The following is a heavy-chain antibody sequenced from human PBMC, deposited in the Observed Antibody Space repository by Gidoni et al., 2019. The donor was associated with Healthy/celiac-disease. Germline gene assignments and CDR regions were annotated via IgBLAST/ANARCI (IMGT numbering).Heavy chain of an antibody. V-gene: IGHV4-30-2*01. CDR1: GGSISSGGYS. CDR3: ARARDYDYVWGSYRYYYMDV. J-gene: IGHJ6*03. D-gene: IGHD3-16*02. Sequence: QLQLQESGSGLVKPSQTLSRTCAVSGGSISSGGYSWSWIRQPPGKGLEWIGYIYHSGSTYYNPSLKSRVTISVDRSKNQFSLKLSSVTAADTAVYYCARARDYDYVWGSYRYYYMDVWGKGTTVTVSS. CDR2: IYHSGST.